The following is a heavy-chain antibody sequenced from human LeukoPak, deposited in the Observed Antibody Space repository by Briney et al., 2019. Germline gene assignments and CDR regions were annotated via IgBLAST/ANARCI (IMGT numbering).Heavy chain of an antibody. D-gene: IGHD2-21*01. J-gene: IGHJ6*02. Sequence: GGSLRLSCAASGFPIRNYAMNWVRQAPGKGLEWVALVSYDGSEKYFADSMKGRFTISGDNSRNTLYLRMNSLRIEDTAVYYCARDSLVVLATGSYMDVWGQGTTVTVSS. V-gene: IGHV3-30*04. CDR1: GFPIRNYA. CDR2: VSYDGSEK. CDR3: ARDSLVVLATGSYMDV.